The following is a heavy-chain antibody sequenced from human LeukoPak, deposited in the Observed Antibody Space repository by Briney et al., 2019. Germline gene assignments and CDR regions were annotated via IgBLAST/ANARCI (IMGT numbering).Heavy chain of an antibody. D-gene: IGHD4-17*01. CDR2: INHSGST. CDR1: GDSISSYY. V-gene: IGHV4-34*01. J-gene: IGHJ4*02. CDR3: ARCTVLYYFDY. Sequence: SQTLSLTCTVSGDSISSYYWSWIRQPPGKGLEWIGEINHSGSTNYNPSLKSRVTISVDTSKNQFSLKLSSVTAADTAVYYCARCTVLYYFDYWGQGTLVTVSS.